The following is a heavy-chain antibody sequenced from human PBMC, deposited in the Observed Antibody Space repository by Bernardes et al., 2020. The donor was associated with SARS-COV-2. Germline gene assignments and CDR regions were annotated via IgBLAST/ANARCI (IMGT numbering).Heavy chain of an antibody. CDR3: ARVGVGLRWGESPNGMDV. CDR1: GFTFSDHY. CDR2: SRNKVNSYTT. D-gene: IGHD3-16*01. V-gene: IGHV3-72*01. J-gene: IGHJ6*02. Sequence: GGSPRLSCAVSGFTFSDHYIDWVRQAPGKGLEWVGRSRNKVNSYTTEYAASVKGRFSISRDDSKNSLYLQMNSLKTEDTALYYCARVGVGLRWGESPNGMDVWGQGTTVTVSS.